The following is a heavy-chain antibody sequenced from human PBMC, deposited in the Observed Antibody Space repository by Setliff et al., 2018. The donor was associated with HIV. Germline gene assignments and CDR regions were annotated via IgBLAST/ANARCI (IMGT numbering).Heavy chain of an antibody. V-gene: IGHV3-21*01. CDR1: GFTFSSYS. CDR2: ISSSSSYI. D-gene: IGHD3-3*01. J-gene: IGHJ6*02. CDR3: AREEVRSSFPYCGMDV. Sequence: GGSLRLSCAASGFTFSSYSMNWVRQAPGKGLEWVSSISSSSSYIYYADSVKGRFTISRDNAKNSLYLQMNSLRAEDTAVYYCAREEVRSSFPYCGMDVWGQGTTVTVSS.